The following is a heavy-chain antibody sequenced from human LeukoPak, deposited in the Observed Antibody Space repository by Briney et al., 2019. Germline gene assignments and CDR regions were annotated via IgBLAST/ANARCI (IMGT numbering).Heavy chain of an antibody. J-gene: IGHJ4*02. Sequence: GGSLRLSCAASGFSFSNYPMSWVRQAPGKGLEWVSAITTGGGTYYAGSVKGRFSISRDNSKNTVYLQMNSLRVEDTAVYYCAKVKYQLLYPAFDYWGQGTLVTVSS. CDR2: ITTGGGT. V-gene: IGHV3-23*01. D-gene: IGHD2-2*02. CDR3: AKVKYQLLYPAFDY. CDR1: GFSFSNYP.